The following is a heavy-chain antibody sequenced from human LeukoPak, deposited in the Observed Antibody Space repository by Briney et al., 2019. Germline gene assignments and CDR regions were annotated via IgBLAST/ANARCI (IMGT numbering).Heavy chain of an antibody. CDR3: ARDRDAGRGMDV. Sequence: ASAKVSSKASGDTFTGYYIHWVRQAPGQGLEWMGWINPYTADQNSAQNFQGRVTMTRETSISTVYMELGSLRSDDTAVYYCARDRDAGRGMDVWGQGTTVTVSS. D-gene: IGHD2-21*02. CDR2: INPYTADQ. CDR1: GDTFTGYY. V-gene: IGHV1-2*02. J-gene: IGHJ6*02.